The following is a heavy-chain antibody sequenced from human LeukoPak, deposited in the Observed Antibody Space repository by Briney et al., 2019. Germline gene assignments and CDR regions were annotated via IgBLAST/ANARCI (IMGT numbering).Heavy chain of an antibody. CDR3: ARDTRARGFCSGGSCSFFDY. CDR1: GGTFSSYA. Sequence: GASVKVSCKASGGTFSSYAISWVRQAPGQGLEWMGRIIPIFGIANYAQKSQGRVTITADKSTSTAYMELSSLRSEDTAMYYCARDTRARGFCSGGSCSFFDYWGQGTLVTVSS. D-gene: IGHD2-15*01. V-gene: IGHV1-69*04. J-gene: IGHJ4*02. CDR2: IIPIFGIA.